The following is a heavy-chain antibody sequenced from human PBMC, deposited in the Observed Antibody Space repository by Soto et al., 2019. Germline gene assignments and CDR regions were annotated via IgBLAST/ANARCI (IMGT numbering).Heavy chain of an antibody. CDR1: GGSISSYY. V-gene: IGHV4-59*01. D-gene: IGHD2-15*01. J-gene: IGHJ6*02. CDR2: IYYSGST. CDR3: ARVGREEGYCSGGNCSYYGMDV. Sequence: SETLSLTCTVSGGSISSYYWSWIRQPPGKGLEWIGYIYYSGSTNYNPSLKSRVTISVDTSKNQFSLKLSSVTAANTAVYYCARVGREEGYCSGGNCSYYGMDVWGQGTTVTVS.